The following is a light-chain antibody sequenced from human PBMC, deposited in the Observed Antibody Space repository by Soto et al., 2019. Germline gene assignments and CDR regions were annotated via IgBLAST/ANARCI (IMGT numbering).Light chain of an antibody. Sequence: VLAQSPCTLSLSPGERATLSCRASQSVSAGHFAWYQQKPGQAPRQLIYGASSSATGIADRFSGSGSGTDFTLTIISLEQEDVAVYYCQQRNIWTPVTFGQGTRLEIK. CDR1: QSVSAGH. CDR2: GAS. CDR3: QQRNIWTPVT. V-gene: IGKV3D-20*02. J-gene: IGKJ5*01.